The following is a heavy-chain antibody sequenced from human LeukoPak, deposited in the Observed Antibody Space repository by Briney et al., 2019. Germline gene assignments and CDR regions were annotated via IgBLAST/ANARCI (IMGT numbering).Heavy chain of an antibody. CDR3: AREPDVDLSTFRGDAFDI. Sequence: SVKVSCKASGGTFSSYTFSWVRQAPGQGLEWMGRVIPILNIATYAHKFQGRVTITADKSTSTAYMDLTSLTSEDTALYYCAREPDVDLSTFRGDAFDIWGQGTMVTVSS. V-gene: IGHV1-69*04. J-gene: IGHJ3*02. D-gene: IGHD5-24*01. CDR1: GGTFSSYT. CDR2: VIPILNIA.